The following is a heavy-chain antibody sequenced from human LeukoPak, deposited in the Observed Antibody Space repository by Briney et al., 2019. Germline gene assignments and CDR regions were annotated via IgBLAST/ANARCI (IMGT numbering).Heavy chain of an antibody. CDR2: IYTSGST. V-gene: IGHV4-4*09. Sequence: SETLSLTCTVSGGSISSYYWSWIRQPPGKGLEWIGYIYTSGSTNYNPSLKSRVTISVDTSKNQFSLKLSSVTAADTAMYYCARLLGPPGDNWFDPWGQGTLVTVSS. D-gene: IGHD3-16*01. CDR1: GGSISSYY. CDR3: ARLLGPPGDNWFDP. J-gene: IGHJ5*02.